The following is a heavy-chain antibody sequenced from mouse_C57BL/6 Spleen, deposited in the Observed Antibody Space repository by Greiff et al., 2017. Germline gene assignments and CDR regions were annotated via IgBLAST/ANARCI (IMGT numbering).Heavy chain of an antibody. V-gene: IGHV2-5*01. D-gene: IGHD3-2*02. CDR1: GFSLTSYG. CDR2: IWRGGSR. J-gene: IGHJ3*01. CDR3: AKRGATAQAFAY. Sequence: VQLKESGPGLVQPSQSLSITCTVSGFSLTSYGVHWVRQSPGKGLEWLGVIWRGGSRDYNAAFMSRLGITKDNSKSQFFFEMNSLQADDTAIYYCAKRGATAQAFAYWGQGTLVTVSA.